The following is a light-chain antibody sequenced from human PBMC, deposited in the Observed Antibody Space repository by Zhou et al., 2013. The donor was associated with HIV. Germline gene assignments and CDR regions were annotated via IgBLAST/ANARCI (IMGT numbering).Light chain of an antibody. CDR2: KTS. V-gene: IGKV1-5*03. Sequence: DIQMTQSPSTLSASVGDTVTITCRASQTISSWLAWYQQKPGKAPKYLIYKTSSLESGVPSRFSGSGFGTDFTLTINRLHPEDFATYYCQQANRFPQTFGQGTKVEIK. J-gene: IGKJ2*01. CDR1: QTISSW. CDR3: QQANRFPQT.